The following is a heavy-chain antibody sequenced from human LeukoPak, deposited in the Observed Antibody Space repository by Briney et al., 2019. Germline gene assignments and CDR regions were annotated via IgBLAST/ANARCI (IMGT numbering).Heavy chain of an antibody. CDR1: GFTFSSYA. D-gene: IGHD6-13*01. J-gene: IGHJ3*02. CDR3: AREYSSSNDAFDI. V-gene: IGHV3-30*14. CDR2: ISYDGSNK. Sequence: GRSLRLSCAASGFTFSSYAMHWVRQAPGKGLEWVAVISYDGSNKYYADSVKGRFTISRDNSKNTLYLQMNSLRAEDTAVYYCAREYSSSNDAFDIWGQGTMVTVSS.